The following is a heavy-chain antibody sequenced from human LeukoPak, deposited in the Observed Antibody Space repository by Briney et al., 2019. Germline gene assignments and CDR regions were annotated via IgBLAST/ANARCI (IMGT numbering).Heavy chain of an antibody. Sequence: PSETLSLTCAVSGGSISSSNWWSWVRQPPGKGLGWIGEIYHSGSTNYNPSLKSRVTISVDNSKNQFSLKLSSLTAADTAVYYCATGSEYSGYDVDYWGQGTLVTVSS. CDR3: ATGSEYSGYDVDY. J-gene: IGHJ4*02. CDR1: GGSISSSNW. D-gene: IGHD5-12*01. CDR2: IYHSGST. V-gene: IGHV4-4*02.